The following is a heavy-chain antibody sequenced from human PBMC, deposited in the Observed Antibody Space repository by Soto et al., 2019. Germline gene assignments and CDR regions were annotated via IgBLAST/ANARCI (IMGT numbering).Heavy chain of an antibody. Sequence: SETLSLTCTVSGGSVSSGSYYWSWIRQPPGKGLEWIGYIYYSGSTNYNPSLKSRVTISVDTSKNQFSLKLSSVTAADTTVYYCASILEGFGEFDYWGQGTLVTVSS. CDR1: GGSVSSGSYY. D-gene: IGHD3-10*01. V-gene: IGHV4-61*01. CDR3: ASILEGFGEFDY. J-gene: IGHJ4*02. CDR2: IYYSGST.